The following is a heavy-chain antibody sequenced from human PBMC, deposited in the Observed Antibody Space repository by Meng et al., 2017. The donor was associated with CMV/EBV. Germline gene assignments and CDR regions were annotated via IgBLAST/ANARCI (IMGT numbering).Heavy chain of an antibody. CDR3: ARDPKYCSSTSCPVAGWFDP. J-gene: IGHJ5*02. Sequence: SYTLSGVRQAPGQGLEWMGRISPILGIANYAQKFQGRVTITADKSTSTAYMELSSLRSEDTAVYYCARDPKYCSSTSCPVAGWFDPWGQGTLVTVSS. CDR1: SYT. CDR2: ISPILGIA. V-gene: IGHV1-69*04. D-gene: IGHD2-2*01.